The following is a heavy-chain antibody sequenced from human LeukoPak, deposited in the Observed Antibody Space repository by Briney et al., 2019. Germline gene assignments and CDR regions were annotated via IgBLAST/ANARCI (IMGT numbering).Heavy chain of an antibody. CDR3: ATGGASYYYYMDV. Sequence: SETLSLTCTVSGGSISSYYWSWIRQPPGKGLEWIGYIYYSGSTNYNPSLKSRVTISVDTSKNQFYLKLSSVTAADTAVYYCATGGASYYYYMDVWGKGTTVTVSS. CDR1: GGSISSYY. CDR2: IYYSGST. J-gene: IGHJ6*03. D-gene: IGHD3-10*01. V-gene: IGHV4-59*01.